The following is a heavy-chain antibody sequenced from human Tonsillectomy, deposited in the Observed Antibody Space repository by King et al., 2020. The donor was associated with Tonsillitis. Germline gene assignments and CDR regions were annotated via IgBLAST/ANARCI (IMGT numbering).Heavy chain of an antibody. D-gene: IGHD3-22*01. Sequence: VQLVESGGGLVQPGGSLRFSCAASGFTFSSYWMSWVRQAPGKGLEWVANIKQDGSEKYYVDSVKGRFTISRDNAKNSLYLQMNSLRAEDTAVYYCARDLRVAGGRYNYDSGYFDYWGQGTLVTVSS. CDR3: ARDLRVAGGRYNYDSGYFDY. V-gene: IGHV3-7*03. CDR2: IKQDGSEK. J-gene: IGHJ4*02. CDR1: GFTFSSYW.